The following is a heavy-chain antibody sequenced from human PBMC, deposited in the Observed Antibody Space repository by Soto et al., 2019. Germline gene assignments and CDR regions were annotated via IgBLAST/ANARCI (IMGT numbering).Heavy chain of an antibody. V-gene: IGHV1-18*01. J-gene: IGHJ4*02. CDR2: ISAYNGNT. CDR3: ARDRYSSSDIIRAYYYDSSGLSYFDY. D-gene: IGHD3-22*01. CDR1: GYTFTSYG. Sequence: ASVKVSCKASGYTFTSYGISWVRQAPGQGLEWMGWISAYNGNTNYAQKLQGRVTMTTDTSTSTAYMELRSLRSDDTAVYYCARDRYSSSDIIRAYYYDSSGLSYFDYWGQGTLVTVSS.